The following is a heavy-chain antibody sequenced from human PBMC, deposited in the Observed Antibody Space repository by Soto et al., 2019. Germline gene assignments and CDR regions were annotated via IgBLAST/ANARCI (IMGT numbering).Heavy chain of an antibody. CDR2: ISGSGGST. D-gene: IGHD5-18*01. V-gene: IGHV3-23*01. J-gene: IGHJ4*02. Sequence: PVGSLRLSCAASGFTFSSYAMSWVRQAPGKGLEWVSAISGSGGSTYYADSVKGRFTISRDNSKNTLYLQMNSLRAEDTAVYYCAKIPPGYSYGYFYFDYWGQGTLVTVSS. CDR1: GFTFSSYA. CDR3: AKIPPGYSYGYFYFDY.